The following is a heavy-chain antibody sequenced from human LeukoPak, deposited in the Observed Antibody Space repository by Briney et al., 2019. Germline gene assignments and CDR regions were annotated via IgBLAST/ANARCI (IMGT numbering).Heavy chain of an antibody. J-gene: IGHJ6*03. CDR2: IYYSGST. V-gene: IGHV4-39*07. Sequence: KPPETLSLTCTVSGGSISSSSYYWGWIRQPPGKGLEWIGSIYYSGSTNYNPSLKSRVTISVDTSKNQFSLKLSSVTAADTAVYYCAGTPGHDFWSGNYYYMDVWGKGTTVTVSS. CDR1: GGSISSSSYY. CDR3: AGTPGHDFWSGNYYYMDV. D-gene: IGHD3-3*01.